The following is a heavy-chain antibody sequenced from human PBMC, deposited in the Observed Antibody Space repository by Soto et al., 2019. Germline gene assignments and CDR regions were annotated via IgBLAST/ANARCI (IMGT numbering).Heavy chain of an antibody. D-gene: IGHD1-1*01. J-gene: IGHJ5*02. CDR2: IYYSGST. Sequence: SETLSLTCTVSGGSISSGYYYWSWIRQPPGKGLEWIGYIYYSGSTYYNPSLKSRVTISVDTSKNQFSLKLSSVTAADTAVYYCARAEPGTTAKWFDPWGQGTLVAVSS. V-gene: IGHV4-30-4*01. CDR1: GGSISSGYYY. CDR3: ARAEPGTTAKWFDP.